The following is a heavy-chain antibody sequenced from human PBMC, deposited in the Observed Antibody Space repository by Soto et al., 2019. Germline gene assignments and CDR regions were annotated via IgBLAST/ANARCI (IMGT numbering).Heavy chain of an antibody. CDR2: ISGSGGSP. CDR3: AKAHCSSTSCYPNYYNYGLDV. D-gene: IGHD2-2*01. Sequence: VGSLRLSCAASGFTFSSYAMTWVRQAPGKGLQWVSGISGSGGSPYYADSVKGRVTISRDSSKNTLYLQMNSLRAEDTAVYYCAKAHCSSTSCYPNYYNYGLDVCGQGTTVTVSS. J-gene: IGHJ6*02. CDR1: GFTFSSYA. V-gene: IGHV3-23*01.